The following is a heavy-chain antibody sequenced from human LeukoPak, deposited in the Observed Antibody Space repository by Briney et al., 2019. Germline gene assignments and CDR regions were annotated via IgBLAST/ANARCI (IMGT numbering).Heavy chain of an antibody. D-gene: IGHD2-2*02. J-gene: IGHJ4*02. CDR3: ARDALIVVVPAAIDY. V-gene: IGHV3-21*01. Sequence: GGSLRLSCAASGFTFSSYSMNWVRQAPGKGLEWVSSISSSSSYIYYADSVKGRFTISRDNAKNSLYLQMNSLRAEDTAVYYCARDALIVVVPAAIDYWGQGILVTVSS. CDR1: GFTFSSYS. CDR2: ISSSSSYI.